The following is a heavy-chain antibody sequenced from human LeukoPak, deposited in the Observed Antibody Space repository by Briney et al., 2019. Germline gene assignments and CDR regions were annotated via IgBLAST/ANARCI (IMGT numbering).Heavy chain of an antibody. CDR2: ISAYNGNT. V-gene: IGHV1-18*01. Sequence: GASVKVSCKASGYTFTSDGISWVRQAPGQGLEWMGWISAYNGNTNYAQKLQGRVTMTTDTSTSTAYMELRSLRFDDTAVYYCARDQAITFGGVIVNPYYFDYWGQGTLVTVSS. J-gene: IGHJ4*02. CDR1: GYTFTSDG. D-gene: IGHD3-16*02. CDR3: ARDQAITFGGVIVNPYYFDY.